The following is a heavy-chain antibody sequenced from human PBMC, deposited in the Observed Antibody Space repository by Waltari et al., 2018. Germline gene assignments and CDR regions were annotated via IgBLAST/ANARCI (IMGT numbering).Heavy chain of an antibody. CDR2: VAGTGDIT. V-gene: IGHV3-23*01. J-gene: IGHJ4*02. CDR1: GFTFSNYV. Sequence: EVQLLESGGGLVQPGGSLRLSCAASGFTFSNYVMTWVRQAPGKGLEWLSSVAGTGDITSYADSVKGRFTISRDNSKNTLYLQMNSLRAEDTALYYCAKGRYSGSGTYYNSFDYWGQGTLVTVSS. D-gene: IGHD3-10*01. CDR3: AKGRYSGSGTYYNSFDY.